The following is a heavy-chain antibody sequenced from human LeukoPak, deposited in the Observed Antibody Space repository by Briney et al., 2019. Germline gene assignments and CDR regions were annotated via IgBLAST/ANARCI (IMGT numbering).Heavy chain of an antibody. CDR2: ISSSSSTI. J-gene: IGHJ5*02. V-gene: IGHV3-48*04. CDR1: GFTFSSYS. Sequence: GGSLRLSCAASGFTFSSYSMNWVRQAPGKGLEWVSYISSSSSTIYYADSVKGRFTISRDNAKNSLYLQMNSLRAEDTAVYYCASDLYRSGRPFDPWGQGTLVTVSS. CDR3: ASDLYRSGRPFDP. D-gene: IGHD6-25*01.